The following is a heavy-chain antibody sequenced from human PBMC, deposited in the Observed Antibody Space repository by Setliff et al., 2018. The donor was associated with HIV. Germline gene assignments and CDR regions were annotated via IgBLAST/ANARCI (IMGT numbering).Heavy chain of an antibody. CDR3: ARGRLSWSPDF. V-gene: IGHV1-8*02. J-gene: IGHJ4*02. Sequence: ASVKVSCKASGYTFTNYDINWVRQSPGQGLEWLGWMNPNSGRAGSAQMFQGRLTMTRDTSTSTAYVELSSLTSDDTAIYYCARGRLSWSPDFWGQGTLVTVSS. CDR2: MNPNSGRA. CDR1: GYTFTNYD.